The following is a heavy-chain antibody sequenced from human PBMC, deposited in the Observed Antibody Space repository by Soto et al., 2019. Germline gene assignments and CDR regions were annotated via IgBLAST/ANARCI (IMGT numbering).Heavy chain of an antibody. CDR1: GYTFTTYV. Sequence: ASVKVSCKASGYTFTTYVMHWVRQAPGQRLEWMGWIDAGNGNTRYSQNFQGRVTITRDTSASTAYMEVSSLRSEDTAVYYCARDSLANVDFWGQGTLVPVSS. D-gene: IGHD3-16*02. V-gene: IGHV1-3*01. J-gene: IGHJ4*02. CDR2: IDAGNGNT. CDR3: ARDSLANVDF.